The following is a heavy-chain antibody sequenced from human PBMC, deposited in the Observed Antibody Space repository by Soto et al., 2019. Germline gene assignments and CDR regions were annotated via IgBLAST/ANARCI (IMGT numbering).Heavy chain of an antibody. CDR1: VYSFTRYW. CDR3: ARRGIGSSLNYYYYGMDV. Sequence: GESLKISCKASVYSFTRYWIGWVRQMPGKGLEWMGLIYPDDSDARYSPSFQGQVTISADKSINTVYLQWSGLKASDTAMYYCARRGIGSSLNYYYYGMDVWGQGTTVTVSS. J-gene: IGHJ6*02. D-gene: IGHD6-6*01. V-gene: IGHV5-51*01. CDR2: IYPDDSDA.